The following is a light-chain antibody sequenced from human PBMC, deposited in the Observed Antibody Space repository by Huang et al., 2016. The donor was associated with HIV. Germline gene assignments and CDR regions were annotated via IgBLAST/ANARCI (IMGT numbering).Light chain of an antibody. V-gene: IGKV1-NL1*01. Sequence: DIQMTQSPSSLSASVGDRVTITCRASQGISFSLAWYQQKPGRAPKLLLSGASRLEVCVPPRFTGSGSGADYSLTINVLQPEDFATYYCQHYFSSLWSFGQGTKVDIK. CDR1: QGISFS. CDR3: QHYFSSLWS. J-gene: IGKJ1*01. CDR2: GAS.